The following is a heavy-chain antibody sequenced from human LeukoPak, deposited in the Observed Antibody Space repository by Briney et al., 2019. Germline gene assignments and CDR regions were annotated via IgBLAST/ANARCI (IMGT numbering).Heavy chain of an antibody. J-gene: IGHJ4*02. CDR1: GYTFTGYY. Sequence: ASVKVSCKASGYTFTGYYMHWVRQAPGQGLEWMVWINPNSGGTNYAQKFQGRVTMTRDTSISTAYMELSRLRSDDTAVYYCARDPSLTYGDYFFDYWGQGTLVTVSS. D-gene: IGHD4-17*01. CDR2: INPNSGGT. V-gene: IGHV1-2*02. CDR3: ARDPSLTYGDYFFDY.